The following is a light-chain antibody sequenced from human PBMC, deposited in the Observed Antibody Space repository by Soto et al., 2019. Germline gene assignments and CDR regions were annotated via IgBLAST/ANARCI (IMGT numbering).Light chain of an antibody. Sequence: EVVLTQSPATLSVSAGGTVTLSCRASQSVRTNVAWYQQIPGQAPRLLVYGASTRATGVPARFTGSGSVIEFSLTLSSLLSEDSAFYYCQQYFNWPLTWTFGPGTKVQIK. CDR2: GAS. CDR1: QSVRTN. V-gene: IGKV3-15*01. CDR3: QQYFNWPLTWT. J-gene: IGKJ1*01.